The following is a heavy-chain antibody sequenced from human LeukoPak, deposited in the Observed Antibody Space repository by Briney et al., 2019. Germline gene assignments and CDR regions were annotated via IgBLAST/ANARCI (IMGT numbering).Heavy chain of an antibody. J-gene: IGHJ4*02. CDR2: IYHSGAA. Sequence: PSETLSLTCGVSGDSISSDGHSWSWIRQPPGKGLEWVGYIYHSGAAYHNPSLKSRLALSVDTSNNQFSLRLRSVTAADTAVYYCVRGVGGEYFYFDRWGQGALVTVSA. V-gene: IGHV4-30-4*07. CDR1: GDSISSDGHS. D-gene: IGHD1-26*01. CDR3: VRGVGGEYFYFDR.